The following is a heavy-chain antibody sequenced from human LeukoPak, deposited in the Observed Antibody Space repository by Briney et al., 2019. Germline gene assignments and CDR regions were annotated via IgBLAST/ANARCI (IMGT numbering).Heavy chain of an antibody. CDR3: ARDRNSGYYYYYYYGMDV. CDR2: ISYDGSNK. D-gene: IGHD5-12*01. V-gene: IGHV3-30*04. CDR1: GFTFSSYA. Sequence: GGSLRLSCAASGFTFSSYAMHWVRQVPGKGLEWVAVISYDGSNKYYADSVKGRFTISRDDSKNTLYLQMNSLRAEDTAVYYCARDRNSGYYYYYYYGMDVWGQGTTVTVSS. J-gene: IGHJ6*02.